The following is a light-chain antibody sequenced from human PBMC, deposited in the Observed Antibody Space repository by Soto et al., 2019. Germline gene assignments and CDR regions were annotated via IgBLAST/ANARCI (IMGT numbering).Light chain of an antibody. V-gene: IGKV2-28*01. CDR2: LGS. Sequence: DIVMTQSPLSLPVTPGEPASISCRSSQSLLQSNGYNYLDWYLQKPGQSPQLLIYLGSNRASGVPDRFSGSGSGTDFTLKISRVEAEDVGVYYCMQALQTPLTFGGGTKVEIE. CDR1: QSLLQSNGYNY. CDR3: MQALQTPLT. J-gene: IGKJ4*01.